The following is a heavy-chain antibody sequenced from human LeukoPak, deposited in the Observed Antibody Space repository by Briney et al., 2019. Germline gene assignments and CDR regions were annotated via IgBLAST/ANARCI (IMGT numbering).Heavy chain of an antibody. CDR1: GYTFTSYD. Sequence: ASVMVSCKASGYTFTSYDINWVRQATGQGLEWMGWINTNTGNPTYAQGFTGRFVFSLDTSVSTAYLQISSLKAEDTAVYYCARSYYYEQYYFDYWGQGTLVTVSS. V-gene: IGHV7-4-1*02. CDR2: INTNTGNP. D-gene: IGHD3-22*01. J-gene: IGHJ4*02. CDR3: ARSYYYEQYYFDY.